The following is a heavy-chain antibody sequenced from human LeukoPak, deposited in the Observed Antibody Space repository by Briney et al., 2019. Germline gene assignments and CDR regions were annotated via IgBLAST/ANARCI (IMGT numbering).Heavy chain of an antibody. CDR3: VKSGGYGLIDY. CDR2: IYYTGST. J-gene: IGHJ4*02. V-gene: IGHV4-39*01. CDR1: GGSIRSSSYY. D-gene: IGHD1-26*01. Sequence: SETLSLTCTVSGGSIRSSSYYWGWIRQPPGKGLEWIGNIYYTGSTYYNASLQSRVTISIDTSKNQFSLRLNSVTAADTAMYYCVKSGGYGLIDYWGQGTLVTVSS.